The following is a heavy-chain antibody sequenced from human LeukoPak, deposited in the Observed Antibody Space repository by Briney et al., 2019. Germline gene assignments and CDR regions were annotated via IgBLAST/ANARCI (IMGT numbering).Heavy chain of an antibody. J-gene: IGHJ6*02. Sequence: PGVSLRLSCASSGFTFSSCSMNWVRQAPGKGLEWVSSISSSSSYRYYADSVKDRFTISRDNAKNSLYLQMNSLRAEDTAVYYCARDDYGALNSYYGMDVWGQGTTVTVSS. D-gene: IGHD4-17*01. CDR3: ARDDYGALNSYYGMDV. CDR1: GFTFSSCS. CDR2: ISSSSSYR. V-gene: IGHV3-21*01.